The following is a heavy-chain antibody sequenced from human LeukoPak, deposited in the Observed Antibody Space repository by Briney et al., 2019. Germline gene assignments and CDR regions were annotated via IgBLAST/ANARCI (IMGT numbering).Heavy chain of an antibody. CDR2: ISYHGRDT. CDR1: GVTFSSFA. CDR3: AAQPCSVGRCYLDY. V-gene: IGHV3-30*04. Sequence: GGSLRLSCAASGVTFSSFAMHWVRQAPGKGPEWVAVISYHGRDTYYADSVKGRFTISRDNSKNTLYLQLNSLGAEDTAVYYCAAQPCSVGRCYLDYWGQGTLVTVSS. D-gene: IGHD2-15*01. J-gene: IGHJ4*02.